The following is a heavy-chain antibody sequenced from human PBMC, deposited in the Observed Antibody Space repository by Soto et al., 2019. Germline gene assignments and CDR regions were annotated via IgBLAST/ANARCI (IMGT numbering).Heavy chain of an antibody. CDR3: ASDGSPNVPAAMRWLAP. CDR1: GGSVTSGNYY. CDR2: IFNSGNA. Sequence: PSETLSLTCSVSGGSVTSGNYYWTWIRQRPGKGLEWIGHIFNSGNAYYNPSLKRRASISADTSKNQFSLRLTSVTAADAAVYFCASDGSPNVPAAMRWLAPWGQGTLGTVSA. D-gene: IGHD2-2*01. V-gene: IGHV4-31*03. J-gene: IGHJ5*02.